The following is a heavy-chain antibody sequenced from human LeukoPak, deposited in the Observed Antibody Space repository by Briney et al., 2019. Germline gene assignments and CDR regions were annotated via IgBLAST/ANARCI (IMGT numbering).Heavy chain of an antibody. CDR1: GGSFSGYY. V-gene: IGHV4-34*01. Sequence: PSETLSLTCAVYGGSFSGYYWSWIRQPPGKGLEWIGEINHSGSTNYNPSLKSRVTISVDTSKNQFSLKLSSVTAADTAVYYCAPLGATSPGYWGQGTLVTVSS. J-gene: IGHJ4*02. D-gene: IGHD1-26*01. CDR2: INHSGST. CDR3: APLGATSPGY.